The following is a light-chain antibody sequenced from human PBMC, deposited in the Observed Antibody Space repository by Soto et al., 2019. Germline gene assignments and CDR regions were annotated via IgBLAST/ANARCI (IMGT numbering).Light chain of an antibody. V-gene: IGKV1-5*01. CDR2: EAS. Sequence: DLQMTQSPSTLSASVGDRVTITCRASQSISGWLAWYQQKPGSAPKLLIYEASKLEIGVPSRFSGSGSGKEFSLTITSLQPDDFATYSCQHYYSYPWTFGQGTKVEI. CDR1: QSISGW. J-gene: IGKJ1*01. CDR3: QHYYSYPWT.